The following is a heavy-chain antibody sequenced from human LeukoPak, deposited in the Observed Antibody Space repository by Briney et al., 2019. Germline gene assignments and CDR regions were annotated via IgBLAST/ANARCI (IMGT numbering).Heavy chain of an antibody. CDR3: ARAPVVVVVTPLPYGMDV. CDR2: INHSGST. Sequence: SETLSLTCAVYGGSFSGYYWSWIRQPPGKGLEWIGEINHSGSTNYNPSLKSRVTISVDTSKNQSSLKLSSVTAADTAVYYCARAPVVVVVTPLPYGMDVWGQGTTVTVSS. V-gene: IGHV4-34*01. CDR1: GGSFSGYY. D-gene: IGHD2-15*01. J-gene: IGHJ6*02.